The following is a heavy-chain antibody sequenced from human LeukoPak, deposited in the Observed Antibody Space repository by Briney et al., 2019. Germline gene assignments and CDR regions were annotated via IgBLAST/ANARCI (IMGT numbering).Heavy chain of an antibody. CDR3: ARDSGSYYNDGPVDY. CDR2: IKEDGSEK. CDR1: GFTFSNHW. Sequence: PGGSLRLSCAASGFTFSNHWMSRVRQAPGKGLEWVANIKEDGSEKYYVDSVKGRFTISRDNAKNSLYLQMNSLRAEDTAVYYCARDSGSYYNDGPVDYWGQGTLVTVSS. V-gene: IGHV3-7*01. D-gene: IGHD3-10*01. J-gene: IGHJ4*02.